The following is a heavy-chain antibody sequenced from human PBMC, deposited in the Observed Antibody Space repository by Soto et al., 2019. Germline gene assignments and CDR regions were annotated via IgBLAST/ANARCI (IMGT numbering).Heavy chain of an antibody. CDR1: GGTFGSYT. J-gene: IGHJ4*02. D-gene: IGHD2-2*01. CDR2: IMPFIDTS. Sequence: QVQLVQSGAEVKKPGSSVKVSCKASGGTFGSYTLNWVRQAPGQGLEWLGGIMPFIDTSTYAQMLQGRVTITADKSTSTVYMELSSLKSDDTAVYYCARGGYASSYRFDYWGQGPLVTVSS. V-gene: IGHV1-69*06. CDR3: ARGGYASSYRFDY.